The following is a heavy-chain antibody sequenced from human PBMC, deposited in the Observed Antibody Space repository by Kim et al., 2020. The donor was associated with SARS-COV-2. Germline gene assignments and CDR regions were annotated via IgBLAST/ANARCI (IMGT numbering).Heavy chain of an antibody. CDR1: GYTFTGYY. CDR3: AREMTTVMGNWFDT. V-gene: IGHV1-2*06. D-gene: IGHD4-4*01. Sequence: ASVKVSCKASGYTFTGYYMHWVRQAPGQGLEWMGRINPNSVGTNYAQKFQGRVTMTRDTSISTAYMELSRLRSDDTAVYYCAREMTTVMGNWFDTWGQGTLVTVSS. CDR2: INPNSVGT. J-gene: IGHJ5*02.